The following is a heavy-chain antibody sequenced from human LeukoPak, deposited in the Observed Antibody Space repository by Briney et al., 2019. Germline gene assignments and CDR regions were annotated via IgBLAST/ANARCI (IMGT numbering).Heavy chain of an antibody. V-gene: IGHV4-59*08. J-gene: IGHJ4*02. CDR1: GGSISSYY. D-gene: IGHD5-18*01. CDR3: ARHVGIHLWSLYFDY. Sequence: NPSETLSLTCTVSGGSISSYYWSWIRQPPGKGLEWIGYIYSSGSTDYNPSLKSRATISLDTPNHQFSLKLTSVTAADTAVYYCARHVGIHLWSLYFDYWGQGSLVTVSS. CDR2: IYSSGST.